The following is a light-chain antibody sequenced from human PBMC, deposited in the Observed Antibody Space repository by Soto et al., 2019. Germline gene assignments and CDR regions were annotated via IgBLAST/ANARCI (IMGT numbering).Light chain of an antibody. Sequence: QSALTQPRSVSGSPGQSVTISCTGTSSDVGVYNYVSWYQQHPGKAPQLVIYDVIKRPSGVPYRFSGSKSGNTASLTISGLQAEDEADYYCCSYAGSSLLVFGGGTKLTV. CDR2: DVI. CDR1: SSDVGVYNY. V-gene: IGLV2-11*01. CDR3: CSYAGSSLLV. J-gene: IGLJ3*02.